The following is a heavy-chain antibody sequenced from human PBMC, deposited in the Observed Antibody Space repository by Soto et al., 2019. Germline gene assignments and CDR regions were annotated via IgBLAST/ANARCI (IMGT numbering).Heavy chain of an antibody. D-gene: IGHD2-21*01. CDR2: IIPSLEGT. CDR3: ATSYCGNECQPNRAFYYFGWDV. J-gene: IGHJ6*02. V-gene: IGHV1-69*01. CDR1: GGTFSDFT. Sequence: QVQLVQSGAEVRKPGSSVKVSCRASGGTFSDFTVTWVRQAPGQGLEWMGGIIPSLEGTKYAQTFQDRVTFTADESTSTGFMELSSLRSEDMAVYFCATSYCGNECQPNRAFYYFGWDVWGQGTTVTVSS.